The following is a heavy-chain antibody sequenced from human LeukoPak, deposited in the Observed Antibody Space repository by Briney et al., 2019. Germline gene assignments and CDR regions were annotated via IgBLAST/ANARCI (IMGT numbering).Heavy chain of an antibody. D-gene: IGHD6-19*01. CDR3: ARETGYSSGWYSYYYYGMDV. CDR2: ISSSGSTI. V-gene: IGHV3-11*01. Sequence: KPGGSLRLSCAASGFTFSDYYMSWIRQAPGKGLEWVSYISSSGSTIYYADSVKGRFTISRDNAKNSLYLQMNSLRAEDTAVYYCARETGYSSGWYSYYYYGMDVWGQGTTVTVSS. CDR1: GFTFSDYY. J-gene: IGHJ6*02.